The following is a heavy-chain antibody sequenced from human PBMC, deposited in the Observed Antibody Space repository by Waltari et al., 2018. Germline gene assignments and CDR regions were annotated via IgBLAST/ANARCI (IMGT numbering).Heavy chain of an antibody. CDR3: ARIGDSSGYYYDAFDI. V-gene: IGHV4-59*01. CDR2: IYYSWST. D-gene: IGHD3-22*01. CDR1: GGSIRSYY. J-gene: IGHJ3*02. Sequence: QVQLQESGPGLVKPSETLSLTCTVAGGSIRSYYWRWLRQPPGKGLEWIWYIYYSWSTNYNPSLNSRVTISVDTSKNQFSLKLSSVTAADTAVYYCARIGDSSGYYYDAFDIWGQGTMVTVSS.